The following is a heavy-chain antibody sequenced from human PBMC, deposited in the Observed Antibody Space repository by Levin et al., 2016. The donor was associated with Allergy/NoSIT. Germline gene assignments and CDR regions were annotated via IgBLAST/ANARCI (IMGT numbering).Heavy chain of an antibody. D-gene: IGHD2-15*01. V-gene: IGHV4-39*01. CDR2: IYYRGTP. Sequence: SETLSLTCTVSGISMSGSSYFWGWIRQPPGEGLEWIASIYYRGTPYYNPSLKSRVTISADTPKNQFSLNLGSVTAADTAIYYCARHARWELPLDYWGQGTLVTVSS. CDR1: GISMSGSSYF. J-gene: IGHJ4*02. CDR3: ARHARWELPLDY.